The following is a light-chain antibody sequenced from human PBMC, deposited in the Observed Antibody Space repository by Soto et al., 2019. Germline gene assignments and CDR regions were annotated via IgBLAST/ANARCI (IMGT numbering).Light chain of an antibody. Sequence: EIVLTQSPGTLSLSPGERATLSCRASQSVSSSCLAWYQQKPGQAPRLLIYDASNGATGIPARFSGSGSGTDFTLTISSLQSEDLATYYCQQYNHWPTFGQGTKVDI. J-gene: IGKJ1*01. CDR1: QSVSSSC. CDR3: QQYNHWPT. CDR2: DAS. V-gene: IGKV3D-20*02.